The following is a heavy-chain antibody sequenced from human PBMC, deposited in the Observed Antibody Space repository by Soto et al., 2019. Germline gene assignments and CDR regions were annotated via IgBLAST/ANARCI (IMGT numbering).Heavy chain of an antibody. J-gene: IGHJ4*02. CDR2: INSDGSIT. Sequence: GALRLSCAASGFTFSSYWMHWVRQVPEKGLVWVSRINSDGSITNYADAVKGRFTISRDNVKNTLYLQMNSLRAEDTAVYYCVRYPRTVGGSYRPDYWGQGTLVTVSS. CDR1: GFTFSSYW. CDR3: VRYPRTVGGSYRPDY. V-gene: IGHV3-74*01. D-gene: IGHD3-16*02.